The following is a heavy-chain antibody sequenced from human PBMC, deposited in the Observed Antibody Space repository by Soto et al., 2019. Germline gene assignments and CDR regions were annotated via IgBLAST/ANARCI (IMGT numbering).Heavy chain of an antibody. D-gene: IGHD6-13*01. J-gene: IGHJ4*02. CDR1: GFTFTSSA. Sequence: SVKVSCKASGFTFTSSAVQWVRQARGQRLEWIGWIVVGSGNTNYAQKFQERVTITRDMSTSTAYMELSSLRSEDTAVYYCAAPSIAAAGTPFDYWGQGTLVTVSS. CDR3: AAPSIAAAGTPFDY. CDR2: IVVGSGNT. V-gene: IGHV1-58*01.